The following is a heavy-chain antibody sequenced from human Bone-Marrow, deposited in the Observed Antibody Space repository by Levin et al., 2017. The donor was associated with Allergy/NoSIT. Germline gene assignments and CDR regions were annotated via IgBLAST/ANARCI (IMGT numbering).Heavy chain of an antibody. CDR2: ITSDASYI. Sequence: GGSLRLSCVASGFTFSNYGIYWVRQAPGKGLEWLSIITSDASYISYADSVKGRFSVSRDNSNNRVYLQMNSLRVEDTAVYYCTKGGDMDVWGKGTAVTVSS. CDR3: TKGGDMDV. V-gene: IGHV3-30*18. J-gene: IGHJ6*03. CDR1: GFTFSNYG.